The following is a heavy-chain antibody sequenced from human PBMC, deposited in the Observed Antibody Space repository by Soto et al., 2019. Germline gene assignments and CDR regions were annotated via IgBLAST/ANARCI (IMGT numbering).Heavy chain of an antibody. CDR2: IWYDGSNK. V-gene: IGHV3-30*02. CDR3: AKDKALTTRKRLYYYYGMDV. CDR1: GFTFSSYG. J-gene: IGHJ6*02. D-gene: IGHD4-4*01. Sequence: GGSLRLSCAASGFTFSSYGMHWVRQAPGKGLEWVAVIWYDGSNKYYADSVKGRFTISRDNSKNTLYLQMNSLRAEDTAVYYCAKDKALTTRKRLYYYYGMDVWGQGTTVTVSS.